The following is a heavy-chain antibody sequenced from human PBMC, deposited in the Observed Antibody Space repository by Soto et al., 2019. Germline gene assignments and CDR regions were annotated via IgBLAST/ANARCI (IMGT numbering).Heavy chain of an antibody. J-gene: IGHJ4*02. D-gene: IGHD3-3*01. CDR2: ISAYNGNT. Sequence: ASVKVSCKASGYTFTSYGISWVRQAPGQGLEWMGWISAYNGNTNYAQKLQGRVTMTTDTSTSTAYMELRSLRSDDTAVYYCARELGDFWSGQRSRYYFDYWGQGTLVTVSS. V-gene: IGHV1-18*01. CDR3: ARELGDFWSGQRSRYYFDY. CDR1: GYTFTSYG.